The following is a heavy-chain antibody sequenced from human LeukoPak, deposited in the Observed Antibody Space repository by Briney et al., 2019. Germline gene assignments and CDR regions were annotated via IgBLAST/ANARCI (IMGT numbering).Heavy chain of an antibody. CDR1: GGSISSGGYY. CDR2: IYYSGSS. V-gene: IGHV4-31*03. J-gene: IGHJ4*02. Sequence: PSETLSLTCTVSGGSISSGGYYWSWIRQHPGKGLEWIGHIYYSGSSHYNPSLKSRVTMSVDTSKNQFSLKLSSVTAADTAVYYCARDRGPGWSFRYIDHWGQGTLVTVSS. CDR3: ARDRGPGWSFRYIDH. D-gene: IGHD6-19*01.